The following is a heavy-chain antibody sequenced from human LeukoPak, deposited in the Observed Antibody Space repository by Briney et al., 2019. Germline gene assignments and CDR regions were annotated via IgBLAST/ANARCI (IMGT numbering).Heavy chain of an antibody. J-gene: IGHJ1*01. V-gene: IGHV3-48*04. CDR1: GFTFSSYS. CDR3: ARGGHFSSYKEYFHN. D-gene: IGHD6-13*01. CDR2: ISGSGATI. Sequence: GGTLRLSCAASGFTFSSYSMNWVRQAPGKGLEWIAHISGSGATIYYAHSVKGRFTISRDNTKNSVYLQMNSLRAEDTAVYSCARGGHFSSYKEYFHNWGQGTLVSVSS.